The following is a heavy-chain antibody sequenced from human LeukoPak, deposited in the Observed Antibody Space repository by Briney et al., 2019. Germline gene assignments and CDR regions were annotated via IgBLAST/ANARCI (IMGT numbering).Heavy chain of an antibody. Sequence: VASVKVSCKASGDSFSNYVITWVRQAPGQGLEWMGRIIPVLDVSNFAQKFQGRVTITADKSTNTAHMELSRLESGDTAVYYCTREGVYAPDGSGYHRDAFDIWGQGTVVIVSS. CDR2: IIPVLDVS. D-gene: IGHD3-22*01. CDR1: GDSFSNYV. J-gene: IGHJ3*02. V-gene: IGHV1-69*04. CDR3: TREGVYAPDGSGYHRDAFDI.